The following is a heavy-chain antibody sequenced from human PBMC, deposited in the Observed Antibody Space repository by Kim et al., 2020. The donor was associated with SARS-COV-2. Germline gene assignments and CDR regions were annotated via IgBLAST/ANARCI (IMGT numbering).Heavy chain of an antibody. CDR2: T. CDR3: AREFPGTFYFDY. D-gene: IGHD3-3*01. J-gene: IGHJ4*02. V-gene: IGHV1-46*01. Sequence: TKYAQKFQGRVTLTSDTSTSTVYVHLSRLTSEDTAVYYCAREFPGTFYFDYWGQGTLVTVSS.